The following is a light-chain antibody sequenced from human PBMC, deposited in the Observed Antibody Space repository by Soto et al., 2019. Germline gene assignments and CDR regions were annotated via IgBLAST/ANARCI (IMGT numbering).Light chain of an antibody. CDR3: CSYAGTYTFYV. CDR1: SSDVGGYNY. CDR2: DVS. Sequence: QSALTQPASVSGSPGQSITISCTGTSSDVGGYNYVSWYQQHPGKAPKLMIYDVSKRPSGVPDRFSGSKSGNTASLTISGLQAEDDADYYCCSYAGTYTFYVFGTGTKVTVL. J-gene: IGLJ1*01. V-gene: IGLV2-11*01.